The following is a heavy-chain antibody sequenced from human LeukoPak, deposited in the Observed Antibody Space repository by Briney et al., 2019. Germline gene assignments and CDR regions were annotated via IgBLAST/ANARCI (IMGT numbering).Heavy chain of an antibody. CDR2: IYHSGST. V-gene: IGHV4-38-2*02. J-gene: IGHJ3*02. D-gene: IGHD3-22*01. CDR3: AREALYYDSSGYYYRAFDI. CDR1: GYSISSGYY. Sequence: PSETLSLTCTVSGYSISSGYYWGWIRQPPGKGLEWIGSIYHSGSTNYNPSLKSRVTISVDTSKNQFSLKLSSVTAADTAVYYCAREALYYDSSGYYYRAFDIWGQGTMVTVSS.